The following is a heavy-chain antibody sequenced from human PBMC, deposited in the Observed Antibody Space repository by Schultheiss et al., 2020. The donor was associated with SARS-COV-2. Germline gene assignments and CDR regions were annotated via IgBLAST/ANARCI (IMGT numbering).Heavy chain of an antibody. V-gene: IGHV4-34*01. CDR1: GGSFSGYY. CDR2: INHSGST. CDR3: ARGQLHRGQWLAPFDS. D-gene: IGHD6-19*01. Sequence: SATLSLTCGVYGGSFSGYYWSWIRQPPGKGLEWIGEINHSGSTNYNPSLKSRVTISVDTSKNQFSLKLSSVTAADTAVYYCARGQLHRGQWLAPFDSWGQGTLVTVSS. J-gene: IGHJ4*02.